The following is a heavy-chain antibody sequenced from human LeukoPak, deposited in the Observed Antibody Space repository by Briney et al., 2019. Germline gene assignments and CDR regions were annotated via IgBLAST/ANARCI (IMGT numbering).Heavy chain of an antibody. V-gene: IGHV3-13*01. CDR2: IGTAGDT. CDR3: ARGRSSSHNEGKLDWFDP. Sequence: GGSLRLSCAASGFTFSSYDMHWVRQATGKGLEWVSAIGTAGDTYYPGSVKGRFTISRENAKNSLYLQMNSLRAGDTAVYYCARGRSSSHNEGKLDWFDPWGQGTLVTVSS. D-gene: IGHD6-13*01. J-gene: IGHJ5*02. CDR1: GFTFSSYD.